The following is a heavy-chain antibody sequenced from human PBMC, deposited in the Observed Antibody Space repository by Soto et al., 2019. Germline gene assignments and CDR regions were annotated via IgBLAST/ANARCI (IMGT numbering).Heavy chain of an antibody. CDR2: ISGPGVST. J-gene: IGHJ6*02. CDR3: AKGGRPPREPFMDV. V-gene: IGHV3-23*01. D-gene: IGHD1-1*01. Sequence: EVQLLESGGGLVQPGGSLRLSCAASGFTFSGFTFSSYAMTWVRQAPGKGLEWVSTISGPGVSTYYADSVKGRFTISRDNSKDTLYLRMNSLRAEDTAEYFCAKGGRPPREPFMDVWGQGTTVTVSS. CDR1: GFTFSSYA.